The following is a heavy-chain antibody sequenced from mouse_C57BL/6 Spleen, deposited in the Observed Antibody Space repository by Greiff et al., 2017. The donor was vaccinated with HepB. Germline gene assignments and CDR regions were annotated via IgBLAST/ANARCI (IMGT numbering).Heavy chain of an antibody. CDR1: GYTFTDYN. J-gene: IGHJ3*01. CDR2: INPNNGGT. V-gene: IGHV1-18*01. D-gene: IGHD1-1*01. CDR3: ARKGYYGSSLAY. Sequence: VQLQQSGPELVKPGASVKIPCKASGYTFTDYNMDWVKQSHGKSLEWIGDINPNNGGTSYNQKFKGKATLTVDKSSSPAYMELRSLTSEDTAVYYCARKGYYGSSLAYWGQGTLVTVSA.